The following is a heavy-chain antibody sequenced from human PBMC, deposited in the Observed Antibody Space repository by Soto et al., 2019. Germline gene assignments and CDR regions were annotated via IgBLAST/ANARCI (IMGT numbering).Heavy chain of an antibody. CDR3: ARGPETYYMDV. J-gene: IGHJ6*03. CDR2: IFNSGST. Sequence: QVQLQESGPGLVKSSETLSLTCRVSGGSISNYFWSWIRQPPGKGLEWIGYIFNSGSTIYSPSLKSRVTLTLDTSKNQFSLRLGSVTVAATAIYYCARGPETYYMDVWGKGTTVTVSS. CDR1: GGSISNYF. V-gene: IGHV4-59*01.